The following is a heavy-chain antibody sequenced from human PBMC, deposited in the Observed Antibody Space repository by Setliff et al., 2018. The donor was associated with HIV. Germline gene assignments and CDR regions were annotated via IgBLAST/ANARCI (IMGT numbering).Heavy chain of an antibody. CDR1: DFTFSSYG. J-gene: IGHJ4*02. Sequence: GGSLRLSCAASDFTFSSYGMHWVRQAPGQRLEWMGWIHAGSGDTQYSQKFQGRVTITRDTSASTVYMELSSLRSEDTAMYYCARDHPGIAYWGQGTMVTVSS. V-gene: IGHV1-3*01. CDR3: ARDHPGIAY. CDR2: IHAGSGDT.